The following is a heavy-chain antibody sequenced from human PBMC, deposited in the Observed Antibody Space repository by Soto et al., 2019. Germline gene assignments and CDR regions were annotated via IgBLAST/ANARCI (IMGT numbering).Heavy chain of an antibody. CDR2: IYYSGST. J-gene: IGHJ6*02. D-gene: IGHD4-4*01. Sequence: LSLTCTVSGGSISSSSYYWGWIRQPPGKGLEWIGSIYYSGSTYYNPSLKSRVTISVDTSKNQFSLKLSSVTAADTAVYYCANVGRVTTVKNKRDYYYYGMDVWGQGTTVTVSS. V-gene: IGHV4-39*01. CDR1: GGSISSSSYY. CDR3: ANVGRVTTVKNKRDYYYYGMDV.